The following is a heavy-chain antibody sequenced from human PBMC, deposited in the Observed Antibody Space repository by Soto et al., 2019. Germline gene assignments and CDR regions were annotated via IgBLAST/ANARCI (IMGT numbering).Heavy chain of an antibody. CDR3: ARSPGITIFGVVDYGMDV. Sequence: GGSLRLSCAASGFTFSSYSMNWVRQAPGKGLEWVSYISSSSSTIYYADSVKGRFTISRDNAKNSLYLQMNSLRDEDTAVYYCARSPGITIFGVVDYGMDVWGQGTTVTVSS. J-gene: IGHJ6*02. CDR2: ISSSSSTI. V-gene: IGHV3-48*02. D-gene: IGHD3-3*01. CDR1: GFTFSSYS.